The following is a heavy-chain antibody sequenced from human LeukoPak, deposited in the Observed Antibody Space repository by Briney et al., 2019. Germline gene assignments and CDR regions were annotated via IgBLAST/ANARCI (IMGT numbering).Heavy chain of an antibody. CDR1: GASLSSYY. Sequence: SETLSLTCTVSGASLSSYYWSWIRQPAGKGLEWIGRIYTSGSTNYNPSLKSRVTMSVDTSKNQFSLKLSSVTAADTAVYYCARGVVRRGPDNWFDPWGQGTLVTVSS. V-gene: IGHV4-4*07. J-gene: IGHJ5*02. CDR2: IYTSGST. CDR3: ARGVVRRGPDNWFDP. D-gene: IGHD2-2*01.